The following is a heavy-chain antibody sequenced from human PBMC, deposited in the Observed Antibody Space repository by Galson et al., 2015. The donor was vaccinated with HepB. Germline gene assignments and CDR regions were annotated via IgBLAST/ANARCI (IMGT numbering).Heavy chain of an antibody. CDR2: ISAYNGNT. Sequence: SVKVSCKASGYTFTSYGISWVRQAPGQGLEWMGWISAYNGNTNYAQKLQGRVTMTTDTSTSTAYMELRSLRSDDTAVYYCARDRGIAVAGRFLDAFDIWGQGTMVTVSS. D-gene: IGHD6-19*01. J-gene: IGHJ3*02. V-gene: IGHV1-18*04. CDR1: GYTFTSYG. CDR3: ARDRGIAVAGRFLDAFDI.